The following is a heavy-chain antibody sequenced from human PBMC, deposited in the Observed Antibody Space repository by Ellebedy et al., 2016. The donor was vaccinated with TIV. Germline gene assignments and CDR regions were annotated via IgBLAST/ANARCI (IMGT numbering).Heavy chain of an antibody. Sequence: PGGSLRLSCAASGFTFTNAWLTWVRQAPGKGLEWVGRIKSKTDGGTTDYAAPVKGRFTISRDDRKNTLYLQMDSLKTEDTAVYYCVTDPDGGPVDYWGQGTLVTVSS. CDR3: VTDPDGGPVDY. D-gene: IGHD1-14*01. CDR2: IKSKTDGGTT. J-gene: IGHJ4*02. CDR1: GFTFTNAW. V-gene: IGHV3-15*07.